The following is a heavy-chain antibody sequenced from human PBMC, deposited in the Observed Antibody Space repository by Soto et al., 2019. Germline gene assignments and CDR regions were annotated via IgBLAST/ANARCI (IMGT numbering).Heavy chain of an antibody. V-gene: IGHV3-64*01. CDR2: INTNGVNT. CDR1: GLTFSGYS. D-gene: IGHD6-19*01. CDR3: ARGRVEDSSGWATYFDY. Sequence: EVQLVESGGGLVQPGRSLRLSCAASGLTFSGYSMLWVRQAPGKGLEYVSAINTNGVNTFYAKSVKGRFTISRDNSKNTMYLQMGSLRAEDMAVYYCARGRVEDSSGWATYFDYWGQGTLVTVSS. J-gene: IGHJ4*02.